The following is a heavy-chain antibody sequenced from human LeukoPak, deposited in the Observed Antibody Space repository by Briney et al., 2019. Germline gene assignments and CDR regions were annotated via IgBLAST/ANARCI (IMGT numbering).Heavy chain of an antibody. V-gene: IGHV4-30-2*01. D-gene: IGHD3-10*01. CDR3: ARGYYGSGNRGRLDP. Sequence: SQTLSLTCAVSGGSISSGGYSWSWIRQPPGKGLEWIGYIYHSGSTYYNPSLKSRVTISVDRSKNQFSLKLSSVTAADTAVYYCARGYYGSGNRGRLDPWGQGTLVTVSS. J-gene: IGHJ5*02. CDR1: GGSISSGGYS. CDR2: IYHSGST.